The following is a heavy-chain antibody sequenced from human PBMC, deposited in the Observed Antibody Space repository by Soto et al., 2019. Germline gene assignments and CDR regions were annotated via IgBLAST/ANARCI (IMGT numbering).Heavy chain of an antibody. CDR3: ARGAIVAVPAALSSYHDYTNYRFDS. V-gene: IGHV1-69*01. CDR1: GGSFSDFA. J-gene: IGHJ4*02. Sequence: QVQLAQSGAEMTKPGSSVKVSCRASGGSFSDFAFSWVRQAPGQGLEWMGGIIPMFAATKYAQRLQDRVTIPADATTTTVYLALNSLTAEDTAIYYCARGAIVAVPAALSSYHDYTNYRFDSWGQGTLVTVSS. CDR2: IIPMFAAT. D-gene: IGHD2-15*01.